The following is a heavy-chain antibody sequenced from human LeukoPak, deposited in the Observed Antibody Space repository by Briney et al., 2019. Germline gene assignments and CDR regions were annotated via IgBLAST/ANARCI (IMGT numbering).Heavy chain of an antibody. Sequence: SETLSLTCAVYGGSFSGYYWSWIRQPPGKGLEWIGEINHSGSTNYNPSLKSRVTISVDTSKDQFSLKLSSVTAADTAVYYCAREQKSIDDAFDIWGQGTMVTVSA. CDR3: AREQKSIDDAFDI. CDR1: GGSFSGYY. D-gene: IGHD6-6*01. CDR2: INHSGST. V-gene: IGHV4-34*01. J-gene: IGHJ3*02.